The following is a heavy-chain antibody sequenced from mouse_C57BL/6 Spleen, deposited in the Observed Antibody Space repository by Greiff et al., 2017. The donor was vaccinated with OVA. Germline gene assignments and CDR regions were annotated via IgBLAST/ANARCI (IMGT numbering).Heavy chain of an antibody. Sequence: VQLQQPGAELVRPGPSVKLSCKASGYTFTSYWMHWVKQRPGQGLEWIGVIDPSDSYTNYNQKFKGKATLTVDTSSSTAYMQLSSLTSEDSAVYYCARQLRLRNPMDYWGQGTSVTVSS. CDR2: IDPSDSYT. CDR3: ARQLRLRNPMDY. D-gene: IGHD3-2*02. V-gene: IGHV1-59*01. CDR1: GYTFTSYW. J-gene: IGHJ4*01.